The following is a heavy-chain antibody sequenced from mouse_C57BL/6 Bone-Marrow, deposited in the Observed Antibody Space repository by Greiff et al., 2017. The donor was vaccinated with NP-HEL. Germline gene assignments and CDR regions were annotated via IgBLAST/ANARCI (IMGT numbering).Heavy chain of an antibody. V-gene: IGHV5-4*03. J-gene: IGHJ3*01. D-gene: IGHD2-5*01. CDR1: GFTFSSYA. CDR3: ARGRSNSWFAY. Sequence: EVMLVESGGGLVKPGGSLKLSCAASGFTFSSYAMSWVRQTPEKRLEWVATISDGGSYTYYPDNVKGRFTISRDNAKNNLYLQMSHLKSEDTAMYYCARGRSNSWFAYWGQGTLVTVSA. CDR2: ISDGGSYT.